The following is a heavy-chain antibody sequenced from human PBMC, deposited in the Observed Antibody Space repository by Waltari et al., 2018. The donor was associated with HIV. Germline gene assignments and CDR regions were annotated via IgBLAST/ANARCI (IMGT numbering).Heavy chain of an antibody. CDR3: AGNKVLGVVITDGGFDP. CDR2: IYYSGST. J-gene: IGHJ5*02. D-gene: IGHD3-3*01. Sequence: QVQLQESGPGLVKPSETLSLTCTVSGGSISSYYWSWIRQPPGKGLEWIGYIYYSGSTNYNPTRKSRVTISVDTSKNQFSRKLSSVTAADTAVYYCAGNKVLGVVITDGGFDPWGQGTLVTVSS. V-gene: IGHV4-59*01. CDR1: GGSISSYY.